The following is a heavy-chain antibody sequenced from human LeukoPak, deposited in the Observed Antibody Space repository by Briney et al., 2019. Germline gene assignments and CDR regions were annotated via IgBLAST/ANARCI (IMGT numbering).Heavy chain of an antibody. CDR1: GGTFSNYA. CDR3: ARNPYSSSWYSGY. D-gene: IGHD6-13*01. J-gene: IGHJ4*02. V-gene: IGHV1-69*05. CDR2: IIPIFGTA. Sequence: GASVKVSCXASGGTFSNYAISWVRQARGQGLEWMGRIIPIFGTANYAQKFQGRVTITTDESTSTAYMELSSLRSEDTAVYYCARNPYSSSWYSGYWGQGTLVTVSS.